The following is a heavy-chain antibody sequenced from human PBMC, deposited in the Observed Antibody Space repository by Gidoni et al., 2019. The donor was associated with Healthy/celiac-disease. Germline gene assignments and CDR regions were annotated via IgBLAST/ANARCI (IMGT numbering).Heavy chain of an antibody. V-gene: IGHV6-1*01. CDR3: ARDIRGSSGWPDNWFDP. D-gene: IGHD6-19*01. CDR2: TYYRSKWYN. J-gene: IGHJ5*02. Sequence: QVQLQQSGPGLVKPSQTLSLHCAISGDSVPSNRAAWTWIRQSPSRGLEWLGRTYYRSKWYNDYAVSVKSRITINPDTSKNQFSLQLNSVTPEDTAVYYCARDIRGSSGWPDNWFDPWGQGTLVTVSS. CDR1: GDSVPSNRAA.